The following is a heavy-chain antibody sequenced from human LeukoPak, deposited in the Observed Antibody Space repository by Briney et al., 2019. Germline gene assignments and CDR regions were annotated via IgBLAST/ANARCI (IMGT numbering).Heavy chain of an antibody. V-gene: IGHV3-21*01. Sequence: PGGSLRLSCAASGFTFSSYSMNWVRQAPGKGLEWVSSISGSSSYIYYADSVKGRFTISRDNAKNSLYLQMNSLRAEDTAVYYCARDYDYWGQGTLVTVSS. CDR1: GFTFSSYS. CDR2: ISGSSSYI. CDR3: ARDYDY. J-gene: IGHJ4*02.